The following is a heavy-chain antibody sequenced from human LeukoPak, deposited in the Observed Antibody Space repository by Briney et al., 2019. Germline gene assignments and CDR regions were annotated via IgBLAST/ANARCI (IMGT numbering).Heavy chain of an antibody. V-gene: IGHV3-64D*06. D-gene: IGHD6-13*01. CDR3: ARDRKEAAADYYFDH. CDR2: ISSNGFST. Sequence: QPGGSLRLSCSASGFTFSSYAMHWVRQAPGKGLEYVSTISSNGFSTYYADSVKGRFTISRDNSKNTLYLQMSSLRAEDTAVYYCARDRKEAAADYYFDHWGQGTLVTVSS. J-gene: IGHJ4*02. CDR1: GFTFSSYA.